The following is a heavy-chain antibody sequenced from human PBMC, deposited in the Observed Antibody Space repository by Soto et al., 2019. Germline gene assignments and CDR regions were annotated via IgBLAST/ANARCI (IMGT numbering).Heavy chain of an antibody. J-gene: IGHJ4*02. V-gene: IGHV3-21*01. D-gene: IGHD3-16*01. Sequence: GGSLRLSCAASGFTFSSYSMNWVRQAPGKGLEWVSSISSSSSYIYYADSVKGRFTISRDNAKNSLYLQMNSLRAEDTAVYYCARVPRDLERGDYWGQGTLVTVSS. CDR2: ISSSSSYI. CDR1: GFTFSSYS. CDR3: ARVPRDLERGDY.